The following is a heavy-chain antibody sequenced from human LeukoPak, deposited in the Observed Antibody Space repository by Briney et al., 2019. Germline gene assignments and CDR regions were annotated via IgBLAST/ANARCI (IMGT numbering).Heavy chain of an antibody. J-gene: IGHJ3*02. CDR3: ARELYYYDSSGYWTWNAFDI. CDR1: GGSVSSGSYY. Sequence: SETLSLTCTVSGGSVSSGSYYWRWIRQPPGKGLEWIGYIYYSGSTNYNPSLKSRVTISVDTSKNQFSLKLSSVTAADTAVYYCARELYYYDSSGYWTWNAFDIWGQGTMVTVSS. CDR2: IYYSGST. V-gene: IGHV4-61*01. D-gene: IGHD3-22*01.